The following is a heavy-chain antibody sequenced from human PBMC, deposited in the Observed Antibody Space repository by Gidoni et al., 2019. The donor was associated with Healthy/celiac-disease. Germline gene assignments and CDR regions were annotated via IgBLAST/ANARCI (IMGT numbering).Heavy chain of an antibody. D-gene: IGHD4-17*01. Sequence: QVQLVESGGGLVKPGGSLRLHCAASGFTFSDYYMSWIRQAPGKGLEWVSYISSSSSYTNYADSVKGRFTISRDNAKNSLYLQMNSLRAEDTAVYYCARESYGDPLGAFDIWGQGTMVTVSS. CDR1: GFTFSDYY. CDR3: ARESYGDPLGAFDI. V-gene: IGHV3-11*06. CDR2: ISSSSSYT. J-gene: IGHJ3*02.